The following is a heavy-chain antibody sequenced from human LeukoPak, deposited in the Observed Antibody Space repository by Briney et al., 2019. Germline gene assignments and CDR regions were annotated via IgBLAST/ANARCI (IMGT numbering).Heavy chain of an antibody. CDR1: GGSISSYY. CDR2: IYYSGST. J-gene: IGHJ4*02. Sequence: SETLSLTCTVSGGSISSYYWSWIRQPPGKGLEWIGYIYYSGSTNYNPSLKSRVTISVDTSKNQFSLKLSSVTAADTAVYYCARRAVAPTVSPFDYWGQGTLVTVSS. V-gene: IGHV4-59*08. CDR3: ARRAVAPTVSPFDY. D-gene: IGHD6-19*01.